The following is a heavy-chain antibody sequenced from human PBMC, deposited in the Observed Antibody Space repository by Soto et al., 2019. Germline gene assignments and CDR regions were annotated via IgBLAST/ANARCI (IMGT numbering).Heavy chain of an antibody. V-gene: IGHV3-7*01. Sequence: EVQLVESGGGLVQPGGSLRLSCAASGFSFGNYWMSWVRQAPGKGLEWAANIKHDGSEKYYVGSVRGRFTISRDNARNSLYLQMNSLRVEDTAVYYCARSAPWGYFDHWGQGILVTVSS. CDR1: GFSFGNYW. CDR3: ARSAPWGYFDH. CDR2: IKHDGSEK. J-gene: IGHJ4*02. D-gene: IGHD2-15*01.